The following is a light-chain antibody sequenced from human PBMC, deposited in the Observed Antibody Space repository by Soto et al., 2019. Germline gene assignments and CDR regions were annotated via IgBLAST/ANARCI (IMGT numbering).Light chain of an antibody. J-gene: IGKJ4*01. CDR1: QSVSSN. V-gene: IGKV3-15*01. Sequence: EIVMTQSPATLSVSPGERATLSCRASQSVSSNLAWYQQKPGQTPKLLIYVASTRATGITARFSGSGSGTEFTLTISSLQSEDFADYYCQQYNVWPLTSSGGTKVELK. CDR2: VAS. CDR3: QQYNVWPLT.